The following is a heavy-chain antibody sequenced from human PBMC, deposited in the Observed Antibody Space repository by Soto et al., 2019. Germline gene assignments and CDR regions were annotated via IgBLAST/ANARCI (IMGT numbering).Heavy chain of an antibody. CDR1: GYTFTSYA. Sequence: ASVKVSCKASGYTFTSYAISWVRQAPGQGLEWIGWISADNGNTNYAQKLQERVTMTTDMSTSTAYMELRSLRSEDTAVYYCAARQQRGYYYYYMDVWGKGTTVTVSS. CDR2: ISADNGNT. D-gene: IGHD6-13*01. V-gene: IGHV1-18*01. J-gene: IGHJ6*03. CDR3: AARQQRGYYYYYMDV.